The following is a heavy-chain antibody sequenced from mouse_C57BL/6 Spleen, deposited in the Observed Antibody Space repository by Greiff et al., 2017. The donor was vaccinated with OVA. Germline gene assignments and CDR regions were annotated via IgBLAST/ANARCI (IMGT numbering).Heavy chain of an antibody. CDR3: VRRTGTYAMDY. CDR1: GFSFNTYA. Sequence: EVHLVESGGGLVQPKGSLKLSCAASGFSFNTYAMNWVRQAPGKGLEWVARIRSKSNNYATYYADSVKDRFTISRDDSESMLYLQMNNLKTEDTAMYYCVRRTGTYAMDYWGQGTSVTVSS. CDR2: IRSKSNNYAT. V-gene: IGHV10-1*01. J-gene: IGHJ4*01. D-gene: IGHD4-1*01.